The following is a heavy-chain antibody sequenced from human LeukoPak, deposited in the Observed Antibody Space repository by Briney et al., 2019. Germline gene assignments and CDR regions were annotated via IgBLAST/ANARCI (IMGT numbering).Heavy chain of an antibody. J-gene: IGHJ6*04. Sequence: AASVTVSCKASGGTFSSYAISWVRQAPGQGLEWMGGIIPIFGTANYAQKFQGRVTITADKSTSTAYMELSSLRSEDTAVYYCASGYCSGGSCSYYYYYGMDVWGKGTTVTVSS. CDR1: GGTFSSYA. CDR2: IIPIFGTA. V-gene: IGHV1-69*06. D-gene: IGHD2-15*01. CDR3: ASGYCSGGSCSYYYYYGMDV.